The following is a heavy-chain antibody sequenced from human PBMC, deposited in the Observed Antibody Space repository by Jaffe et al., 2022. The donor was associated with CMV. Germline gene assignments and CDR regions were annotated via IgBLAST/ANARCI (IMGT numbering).Heavy chain of an antibody. CDR2: ISYDGSNK. CDR1: GFTFSSYG. D-gene: IGHD2-15*01. J-gene: IGHJ6*02. Sequence: QVQLVESGGGVVQPGRSLRLSCAASGFTFSSYGMHWVRQAPGKGLEWVAVISYDGSNKYYADSVKGRFTISRDNSKNTLYLQMNSLRAEDTAVYYCAKVSIAWTYYYYGMDVWGQGTTVTVSS. V-gene: IGHV3-30*18. CDR3: AKVSIAWTYYYYGMDV.